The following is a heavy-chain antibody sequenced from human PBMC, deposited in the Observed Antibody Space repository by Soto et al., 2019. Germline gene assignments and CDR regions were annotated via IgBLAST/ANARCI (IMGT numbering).Heavy chain of an antibody. CDR1: GTSMSGHF. CDR3: ARGVYLSLVRTGWFDP. CDR2: GYYSGST. J-gene: IGHJ5*02. Sequence: SETLSLTCTVSGTSMSGHFWSWMRQPPGKGLEWIGYGYYSGSTLYNPSLKSRVTISLDTSKNHFSLRLNSVTSADTAVYYCARGVYLSLVRTGWFDPWGQGALVTVSS. V-gene: IGHV4-59*11. D-gene: IGHD3-10*01.